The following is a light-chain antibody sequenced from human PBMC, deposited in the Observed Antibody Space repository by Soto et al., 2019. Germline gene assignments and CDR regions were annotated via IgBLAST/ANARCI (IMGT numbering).Light chain of an antibody. CDR2: DAY. Sequence: DIQMTQSPSTLSASVGDRVTITCRASQSISSWLAWYQQKPGKAPKLLIYDAYSLESGVPSRFSGSGSGTEFTLTIRSLQPDGFATYYCQQYNSYWCTFGQGTKVEIK. CDR1: QSISSW. CDR3: QQYNSYWCT. V-gene: IGKV1-5*01. J-gene: IGKJ1*01.